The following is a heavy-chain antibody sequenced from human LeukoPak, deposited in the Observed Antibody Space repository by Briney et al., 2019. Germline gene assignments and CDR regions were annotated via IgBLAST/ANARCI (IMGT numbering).Heavy chain of an antibody. J-gene: IGHJ4*02. CDR1: GGSITITDY. V-gene: IGHV4-4*02. CDR3: AREGGPYRPLDY. CDR2: VNLQGST. Sequence: SETLSLTCGVSGGSITITDYWTWVRQPPGKGLEWIGEVNLQGSTNYNPSLMGRVAISVDTSENHISLQLTSVTAADTAVYYCAREGGPYRPLDYSGQGTLVTVSS.